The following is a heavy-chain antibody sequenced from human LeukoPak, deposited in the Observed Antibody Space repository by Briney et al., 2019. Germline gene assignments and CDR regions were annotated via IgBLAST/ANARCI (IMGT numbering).Heavy chain of an antibody. D-gene: IGHD3-10*01. CDR1: GYTFTSYY. V-gene: IGHV1-46*01. CDR3: ARDLGLRGVTNWFDP. J-gene: IGHJ5*02. Sequence: ASVKVSCKASGYTFTSYYIHWVRQAPGQGLEWMGLIDPNGGSTGYAQRFQGRVTVTRDTSTSTVYMELSSLRSEDTAVYYCARDLGLRGVTNWFDPWGQGTLVTVSS. CDR2: IDPNGGST.